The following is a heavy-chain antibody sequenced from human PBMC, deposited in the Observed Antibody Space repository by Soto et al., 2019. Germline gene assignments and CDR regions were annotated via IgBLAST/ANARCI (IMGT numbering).Heavy chain of an antibody. CDR1: SDSITSSY. CDR2: IHYSEST. CDR3: ARKTSDYPLDS. J-gene: IGHJ4*02. Sequence: PSETLSVTCTISSDSITSSYWSWIRQPPGKGLEWIGYIHYSESTNYNPSLRSRVTMSLDTSKKHFSLNLTSVTAADTAVYYCARKTSDYPLDSWAMGPLLTVSS. D-gene: IGHD3-10*01. V-gene: IGHV4-59*01.